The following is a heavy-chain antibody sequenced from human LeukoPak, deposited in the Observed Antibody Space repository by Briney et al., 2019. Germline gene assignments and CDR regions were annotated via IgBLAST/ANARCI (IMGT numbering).Heavy chain of an antibody. V-gene: IGHV1-18*01. CDR3: ARGPNYYDSSGFHYRD. CDR2: ISAYNGNT. CDR1: GYTFTSYG. Sequence: ASEKVSCKASGYTFTSYGISWVRRAPGQGLEWMGWISAYNGNTNYAQKFQGRVTMTRDTSISTAYMELSSLISDDTAVYYCARGPNYYDSSGFHYRDWGQGTLVTVSS. D-gene: IGHD3-22*01. J-gene: IGHJ4*02.